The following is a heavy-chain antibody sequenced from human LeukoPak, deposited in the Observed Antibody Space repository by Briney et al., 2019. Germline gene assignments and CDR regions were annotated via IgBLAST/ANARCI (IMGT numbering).Heavy chain of an antibody. Sequence: PGESLRLSCAGSGFTLSGYAVTWVRQAPGKGLEWVSSIVGSGDEALYADSVKGPFTISRDNSKNTAWLQMSGLSPEDTAVYYCARGDGRVWLVDYWGQGTLVTVSS. J-gene: IGHJ4*02. CDR3: ARGDGRVWLVDY. CDR1: GFTLSGYA. D-gene: IGHD6-19*01. CDR2: IVGSGDEA. V-gene: IGHV3-23*01.